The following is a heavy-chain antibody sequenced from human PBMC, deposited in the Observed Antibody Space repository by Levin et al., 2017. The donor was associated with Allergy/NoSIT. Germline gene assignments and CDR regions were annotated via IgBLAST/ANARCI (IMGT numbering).Heavy chain of an antibody. CDR1: ASSMRSGYF. CDR2: IYHNGST. Sequence: PSETLSLTCAVSASSMRSGYFWVWIRQPPGKGLEWIATIYHNGSTYYNPSLKSRVTVSIDTSKNQFSLNVASVTAADTAVYYCARDLRDTEVLAAAAHFYYAMDVWGHGTTVTVSS. CDR3: ARDLRDTEVLAAAAHFYYAMDV. J-gene: IGHJ6*02. D-gene: IGHD5-18*01. V-gene: IGHV4-38-2*02.